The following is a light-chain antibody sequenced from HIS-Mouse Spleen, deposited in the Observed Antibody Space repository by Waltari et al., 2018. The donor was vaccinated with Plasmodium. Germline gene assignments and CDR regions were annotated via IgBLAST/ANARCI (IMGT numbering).Light chain of an antibody. CDR2: GAA. Sequence: EIVLTQSPGTLSLSPGERATLSCRASQSVSSSYLAWYHQKPGQSPRLLIYGAASRATGSPDRFSGSEAGTDFTFAISRLEPEDVAVYYCQQYGSSPLTFGGGTKVESK. CDR1: QSVSSSY. CDR3: QQYGSSPLT. V-gene: IGKV3-20*01. J-gene: IGKJ4*01.